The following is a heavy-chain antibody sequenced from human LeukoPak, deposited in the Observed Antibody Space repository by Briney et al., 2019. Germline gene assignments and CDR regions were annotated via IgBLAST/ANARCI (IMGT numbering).Heavy chain of an antibody. CDR1: GGSFSGYY. D-gene: IGHD6-13*01. CDR3: ARRAAAGPTRYYYYYYMDV. CDR2: INHSGST. V-gene: IGHV4-34*01. Sequence: SETLSLTCAVYGGSFSGYYRSWIRQPPGKGLEWIGEINHSGSTNYNPSLKSRVTISVDTSKNQFSLKLSSVTAADTAVYYCARRAAAGPTRYYYYYYMDVWGKGTTVTVSS. J-gene: IGHJ6*03.